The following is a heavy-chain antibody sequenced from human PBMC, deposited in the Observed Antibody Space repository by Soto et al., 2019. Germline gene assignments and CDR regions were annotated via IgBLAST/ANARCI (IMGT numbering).Heavy chain of an antibody. Sequence: AASVKVSCKASGYTFTSYTIHWVRQAPGQRLEWMGWINAGNDKTKYSQKIQGRVTITRDTSASTAYMELSSLISEDTAVYYCVRGGREMTTSNWFDPWGQGTLVTVSS. CDR3: VRGGREMTTSNWFDP. J-gene: IGHJ5*02. CDR2: INAGNDKT. D-gene: IGHD4-17*01. CDR1: GYTFTSYT. V-gene: IGHV1-3*01.